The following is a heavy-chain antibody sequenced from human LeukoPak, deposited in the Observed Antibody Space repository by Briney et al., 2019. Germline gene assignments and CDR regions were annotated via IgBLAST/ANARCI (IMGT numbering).Heavy chain of an antibody. Sequence: GESLRISCKGYGYSFTSYWIIWVRQMPGKGLEWMGRIDPSDSYTNYSPSLQGHVTISADKSISAAYLQWSNLKASDTAMYHCASGIGLNYFDYWGQGTLVTVSS. CDR1: GYSFTSYW. CDR3: ASGIGLNYFDY. J-gene: IGHJ4*02. D-gene: IGHD6-19*01. V-gene: IGHV5-10-1*01. CDR2: IDPSDSYT.